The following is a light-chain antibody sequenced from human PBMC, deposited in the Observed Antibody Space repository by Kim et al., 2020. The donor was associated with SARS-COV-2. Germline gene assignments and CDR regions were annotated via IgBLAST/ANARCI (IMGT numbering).Light chain of an antibody. CDR1: HSFGGN. CDR2: DAS. J-gene: IGKJ1*01. V-gene: IGKV3D-15*01. CDR3: QQYDVWPRT. Sequence: PGQRATLSCRARHSFGGNLVWYQQKPGQAPRLLIYDASKRPTGIPARFSGSGSGTEFTLTIDSLQSEDFAVYYCQQYDVWPRTFGQGTKVDIK.